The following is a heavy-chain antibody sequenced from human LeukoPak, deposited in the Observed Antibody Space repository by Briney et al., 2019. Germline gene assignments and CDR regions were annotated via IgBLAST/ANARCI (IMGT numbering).Heavy chain of an antibody. CDR2: INHSGST. CDR1: GGSFSGYY. CDR3: ARGRYYDFWSGKYYFDY. Sequence: SETLSLICAVYGGSFSGYYWSWIRQPPGKGLEWIGEINHSGSTNYNPSLKSRVTISVDTSKNQFSLKLSSVTAADTAVYYCARGRYYDFWSGKYYFDYWGQGTLVTVSS. D-gene: IGHD3-3*01. J-gene: IGHJ4*02. V-gene: IGHV4-34*01.